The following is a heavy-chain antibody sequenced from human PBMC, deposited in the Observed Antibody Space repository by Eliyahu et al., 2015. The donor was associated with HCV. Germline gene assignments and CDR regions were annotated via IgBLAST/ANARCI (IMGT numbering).Heavy chain of an antibody. Sequence: EVQLVESGGGLVQPGXSLRLSCAGSGFTFDDYVMHWVRQAPGKGLEWVSGISWNGNIIGYADSVKGRFTISRDNAKKSLYLQMNSLRAEDTALYYCAKDRGSGRNSFEYWGQGSLVTVSS. CDR3: AKDRGSGRNSFEY. J-gene: IGHJ4*02. V-gene: IGHV3-9*01. CDR2: ISWNGNII. CDR1: GFTFDDYV. D-gene: IGHD1-26*01.